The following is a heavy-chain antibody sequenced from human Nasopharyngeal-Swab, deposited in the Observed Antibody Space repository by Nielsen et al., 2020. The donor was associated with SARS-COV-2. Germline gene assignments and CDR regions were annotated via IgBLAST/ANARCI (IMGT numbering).Heavy chain of an antibody. V-gene: IGHV4-31*02. Sequence: WIRQPPEKGLEWIGYIYYSGSTYYNPSLKSRVTISVDTSKNQFSLKLSSVTAADTAVYYCARAAITMIVVVSAFDIWGQGTMVTVSS. CDR3: ARAAITMIVVVSAFDI. CDR2: IYYSGST. J-gene: IGHJ3*02. D-gene: IGHD3-22*01.